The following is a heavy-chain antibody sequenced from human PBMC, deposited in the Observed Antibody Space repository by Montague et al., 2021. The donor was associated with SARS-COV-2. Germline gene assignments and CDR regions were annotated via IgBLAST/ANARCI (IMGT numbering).Heavy chain of an antibody. J-gene: IGHJ4*02. Sequence: SLRLSCAASGFTFSDYYMSWIRQAPGKGLEWVSYISSSGSTIYYAHSVKGRFTISRDNAKNSLYLQMNSLRAEDTAIYYCARESGSGSYYDYFDYWGQGTLVTVSS. D-gene: IGHD1-26*01. CDR1: GFTFSDYY. CDR3: ARESGSGSYYDYFDY. V-gene: IGHV3-11*01. CDR2: ISSSGSTI.